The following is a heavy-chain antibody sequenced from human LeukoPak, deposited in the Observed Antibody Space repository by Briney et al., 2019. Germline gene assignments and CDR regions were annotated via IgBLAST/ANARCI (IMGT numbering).Heavy chain of an antibody. J-gene: IGHJ4*02. D-gene: IGHD3-3*01. Sequence: SETLSLTCTVSGGSISSYYWSWIRQPPGKGLEWIGYIYYSGSTNYNPSLKSRVTISVDTSKNQFSLKLSSVTAADTAVYYCARVRGYDFWSGYYIQYYFDYWGQGTLVTVSS. CDR2: IYYSGST. CDR1: GGSISSYY. CDR3: ARVRGYDFWSGYYIQYYFDY. V-gene: IGHV4-59*12.